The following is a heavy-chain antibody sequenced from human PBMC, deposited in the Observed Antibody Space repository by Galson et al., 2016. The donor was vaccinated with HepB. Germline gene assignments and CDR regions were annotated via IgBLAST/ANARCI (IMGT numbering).Heavy chain of an antibody. Sequence: ETLSLTCTASGGSINSNTYYWDWIRQPPGKGLEWIGSMSYTGSTYYNPSLKSRVTISIDTSKNQFSLKLTSVTAADTAVYFCARRGEWTSWSFDYWGPGIRLTVSS. V-gene: IGHV4-39*07. CDR1: GGSINSNTYY. CDR2: MSYTGST. CDR3: ARRGEWTSWSFDY. D-gene: IGHD3-16*01. J-gene: IGHJ4*02.